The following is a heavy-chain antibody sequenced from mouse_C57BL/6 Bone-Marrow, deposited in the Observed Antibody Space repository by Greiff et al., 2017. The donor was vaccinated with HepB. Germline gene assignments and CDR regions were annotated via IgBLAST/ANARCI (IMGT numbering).Heavy chain of an antibody. CDR2: IWWDDDK. J-gene: IGHJ2*01. V-gene: IGHV8-8*01. CDR3: ARIDYYGSSGGDYFDY. Sequence: QVTLKESGPGILQPSQTLSLTCSFSGFSLSTFGMGVGWIRQPSGKGLEWLTHIWWDDDKYYNPALKSRLTISKDTSKNQVFLKIANVDTADTATYYCARIDYYGSSGGDYFDYWGQGTTLTVSS. D-gene: IGHD1-1*01. CDR1: GFSLSTFGMG.